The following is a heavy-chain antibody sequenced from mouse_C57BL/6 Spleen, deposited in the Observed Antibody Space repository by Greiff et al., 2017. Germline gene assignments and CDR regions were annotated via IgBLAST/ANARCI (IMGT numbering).Heavy chain of an antibody. V-gene: IGHV5-4*01. CDR1: GFTFSSYA. Sequence: EVKLVESGGGLVKPGGSLKLSCAASGFTFSSYAMSWVRQTPEKRLEWVATISDGGSYTYYPDNVKGRFTISRDNAKNNLYLQMSHLKSEDTAMYYCSRDFYYGNPPGFDYWGQGTTLTVSS. CDR2: ISDGGSYT. J-gene: IGHJ2*01. CDR3: SRDFYYGNPPGFDY. D-gene: IGHD2-1*01.